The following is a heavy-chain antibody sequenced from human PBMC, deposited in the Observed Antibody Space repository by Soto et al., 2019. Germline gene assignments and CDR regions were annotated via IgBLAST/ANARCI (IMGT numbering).Heavy chain of an antibody. J-gene: IGHJ6*02. CDR3: ARGSGWYSSYYYGMHV. D-gene: IGHD6-19*01. V-gene: IGHV5-51*01. CDR1: GYSFTSYW. CDR2: IYPGDSDT. Sequence: GESLKISCKGSGYSFTSYWIGWVRQMPGKGLEWMGIIYPGDSDTRYSPSFQGQVTISADKSISTAYLQWSSLKASDTAMYYCARGSGWYSSYYYGMHVWGQGATVTVSS.